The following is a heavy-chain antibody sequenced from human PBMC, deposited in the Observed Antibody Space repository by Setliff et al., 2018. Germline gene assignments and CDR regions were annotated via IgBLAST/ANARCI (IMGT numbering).Heavy chain of an antibody. J-gene: IGHJ4*02. CDR3: AKSRGQWSFDY. V-gene: IGHV3-21*04. D-gene: IGHD6-19*01. Sequence: GGSLRLSCAASGFTFDDYAMTWVRQAPGKGLEWVSSISSSSGYIYYADSVKGRFTISRDNSKNTLYLQMNSRRAEDTAVYYCAKSRGQWSFDYWGQGTLVTVSS. CDR2: ISSSSGYI. CDR1: GFTFDDYA.